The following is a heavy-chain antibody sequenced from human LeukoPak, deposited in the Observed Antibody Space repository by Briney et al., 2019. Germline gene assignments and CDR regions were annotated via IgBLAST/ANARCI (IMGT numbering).Heavy chain of an antibody. CDR3: IKDITGTYSFDY. Sequence: PGGSLRLSCSASGFTLISYSMHWVRQAPGKGLEYVSTSGGATYYADSVKGRFTISRDNAKNTLYLQMSSLRAEDTAVYYCIKDITGTYSFDYWGQGTLVTVSS. D-gene: IGHD1-20*01. V-gene: IGHV3-64D*09. CDR1: GFTLISYS. J-gene: IGHJ4*02. CDR2: SGGAT.